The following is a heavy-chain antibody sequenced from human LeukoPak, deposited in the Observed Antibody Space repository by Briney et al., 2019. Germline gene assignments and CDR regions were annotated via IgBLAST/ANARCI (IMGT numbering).Heavy chain of an antibody. CDR2: IKSRTDGGTT. J-gene: IGHJ4*02. D-gene: IGHD5-24*01. Sequence: GGSLRLSCPGSGFTFSSAWMTWVRQIPGKGLEWVGHIKSRTDGGTTDYAAPVKGRFTISRDDSKNTVYLQMSSLKTEDSAVYFCATEFYSNGYNFWGQGTLVIVSS. CDR3: ATEFYSNGYNF. CDR1: GFTFSSAW. V-gene: IGHV3-15*01.